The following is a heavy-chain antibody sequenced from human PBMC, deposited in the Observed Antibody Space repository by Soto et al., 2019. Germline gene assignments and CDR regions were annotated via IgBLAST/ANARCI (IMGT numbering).Heavy chain of an antibody. D-gene: IGHD1-26*01. CDR3: EKTPGVELVTIDTVDCLDT. V-gene: IGHV3-23*01. CDR1: VFILDNFC. J-gene: IGHJ5*02. Sequence: PWESXRLAWSSSVFILDNFCISWVRHAPGKGRGWISSISGSGFKKYYADSVKGRLTISRDNSKSTVYLELNNLSAEDTAVYHCEKTPGVELVTIDTVDCLDTSGQGSVVNVYS. CDR2: ISGSGFKK.